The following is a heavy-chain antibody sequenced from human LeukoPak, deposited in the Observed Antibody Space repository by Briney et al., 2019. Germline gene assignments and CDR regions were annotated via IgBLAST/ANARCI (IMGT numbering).Heavy chain of an antibody. V-gene: IGHV3-30*18. CDR3: AKDDDVVATHYYYGMDV. J-gene: IGHJ6*02. Sequence: GRSLRLSCAASGFTFSSYGMHWVRQAPGKGLEWVAVISYDGSNKYYADSVKGRFTISRDNSKNTLYLQMNSLRAEDTAVYYCAKDDDVVATHYYYGMDVWGQGTTVTVSS. CDR1: GFTFSSYG. D-gene: IGHD5-12*01. CDR2: ISYDGSNK.